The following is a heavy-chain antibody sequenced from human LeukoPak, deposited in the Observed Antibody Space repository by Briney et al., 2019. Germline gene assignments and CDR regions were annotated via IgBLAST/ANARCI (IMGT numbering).Heavy chain of an antibody. D-gene: IGHD6-19*01. CDR3: ARVVAVAARGNWFDP. V-gene: IGHV4-34*01. CDR2: INHSGST. CDR1: GGSFSGYY. Sequence: SETLSLTCAVYGGSFSGYYWSWIRQPPGKGLEWIGEINHSGSTNYNPSLKSRVTISVDTSKNQFSLKLSSVTAADTAVYYCARVVAVAARGNWFDPWGQGTLVTVSS. J-gene: IGHJ5*02.